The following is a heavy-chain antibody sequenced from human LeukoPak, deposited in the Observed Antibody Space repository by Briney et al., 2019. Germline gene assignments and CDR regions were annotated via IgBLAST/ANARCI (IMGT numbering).Heavy chain of an antibody. D-gene: IGHD6-13*01. CDR1: GFTFSSYG. J-gene: IGHJ4*02. V-gene: IGHV3-7*01. CDR2: IKQDGSEK. Sequence: GRSLRLSCAASGFTFSSYGMHWVRQAPGKGLEWVANIKQDGSEKYYVDSVKGRFTISRDNAKNSLYLQMNSLRAEDTAVYYCAREGIAAADDYWGQGTLVTVSS. CDR3: AREGIAAADDY.